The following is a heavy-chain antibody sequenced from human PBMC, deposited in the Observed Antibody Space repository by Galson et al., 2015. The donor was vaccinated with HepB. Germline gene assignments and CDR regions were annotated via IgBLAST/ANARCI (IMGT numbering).Heavy chain of an antibody. D-gene: IGHD2-2*01. V-gene: IGHV3-11*01. J-gene: IGHJ5*02. Sequence: SLRLSCAASGFIFTDYYMTWIRQAPGKGLEWISYISSTGLTIYYADSVKGRFTISRDNAKKSLYLQMDSLRAEDTAVYYCASANCTSTRCCGGRFDPWGQGTLVTVSS. CDR3: ASANCTSTRCCGGRFDP. CDR1: GFIFTDYY. CDR2: ISSTGLTI.